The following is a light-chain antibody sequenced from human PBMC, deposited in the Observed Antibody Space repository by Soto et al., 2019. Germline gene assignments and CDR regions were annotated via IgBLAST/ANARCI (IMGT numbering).Light chain of an antibody. CDR3: QHRDHWPPIFT. V-gene: IGKV3-11*01. Sequence: EIVLTQSPATLSLSPGERATLSFRASQSVSRFLAWFQQKPGQAPRLLIYDTSNRATGIPARFSGSGSGTDFPLPISSLEADDFAVYYWQHRDHWPPIFTFGRGTRVDIK. J-gene: IGKJ3*01. CDR1: QSVSRF. CDR2: DTS.